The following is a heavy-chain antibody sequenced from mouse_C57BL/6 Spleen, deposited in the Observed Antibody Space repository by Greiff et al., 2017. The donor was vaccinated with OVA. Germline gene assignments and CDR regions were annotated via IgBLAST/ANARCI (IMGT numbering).Heavy chain of an antibody. D-gene: IGHD2-4*01. CDR3: TGASYENDDAYYLDY. V-gene: IGHV1-5*01. Sequence: VQLQQSGTVLARPGASVKMSCKTSGYTFTSYWMHWVKQRPGQGLEWIGAIYPGNSDTSYNQKFKGKAKLTAVTSASPAFMELSRLSNADSAVLDSTGASYENDDAYYLDYWGQGTTLTVSS. CDR1: GYTFTSYW. J-gene: IGHJ2*01. CDR2: IYPGNSDT.